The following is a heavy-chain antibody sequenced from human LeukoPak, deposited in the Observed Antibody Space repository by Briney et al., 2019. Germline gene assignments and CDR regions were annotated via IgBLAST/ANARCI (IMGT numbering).Heavy chain of an antibody. D-gene: IGHD3-10*01. V-gene: IGHV4-38-2*01. J-gene: IGHJ4*02. CDR3: ARGLSGSYYEYYFDY. CDR1: GYSIFSGYY. Sequence: SETLSLTCAVSGYSIFSGYYWGWIRRPPGKGLEWLGSMYHSGSPYYNPSLKSRVTISVDTSKNQFSLKLSSVTAADTAVYYCARGLSGSYYEYYFDYWGQGTLVTVSS. CDR2: MYHSGSP.